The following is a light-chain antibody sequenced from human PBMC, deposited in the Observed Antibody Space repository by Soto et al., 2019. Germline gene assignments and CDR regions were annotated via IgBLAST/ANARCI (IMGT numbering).Light chain of an antibody. V-gene: IGLV2-8*01. CDR3: HSYAGSNSWV. CDR2: EVN. J-gene: IGLJ3*02. Sequence: QSVLTQPPSASGSPGQSVAISCTGTSSDVGAYKYVSWYQQHPGKAPKLLIFEVNERPSGVPDRFSGSKSGNTASLTVSGLQAEDEADYYCHSYAGSNSWVFGGGTKLTVL. CDR1: SSDVGAYKY.